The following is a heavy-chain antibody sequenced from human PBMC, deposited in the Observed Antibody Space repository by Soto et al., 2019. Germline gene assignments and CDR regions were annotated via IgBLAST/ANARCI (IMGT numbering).Heavy chain of an antibody. J-gene: IGHJ6*03. Sequence: HLVESGGGLVQPGGSLRLSCAASGFTFGSYAMTWVRQARGKGLEWVSGISVGGGGRYYSDSVEARFTTSRDNPTNLLYLQMTTLRDADTAAYFCSRVRFPSAPRRPRDSYSMDVWGHGTTITVSS. V-gene: IGHV3-23*04. D-gene: IGHD3-10*01. CDR3: SRVRFPSAPRRPRDSYSMDV. CDR2: ISVGGGGR. CDR1: GFTFGSYA.